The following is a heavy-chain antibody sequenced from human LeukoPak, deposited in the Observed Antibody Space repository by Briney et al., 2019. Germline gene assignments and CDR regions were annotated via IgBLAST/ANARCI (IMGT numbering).Heavy chain of an antibody. J-gene: IGHJ4*02. CDR1: GGSISSYY. D-gene: IGHD1-26*01. Sequence: SETLSLTCTVSGGSISSYYWTWIRQPPGKGLEWIGYIYYRGSTYYNPSLKSRVTISVDTSENQLSLNLSSVTAADAAVYYCARVGPTSRAFDYWGQGTLVTVSS. CDR2: IYYRGST. CDR3: ARVGPTSRAFDY. V-gene: IGHV4-59*01.